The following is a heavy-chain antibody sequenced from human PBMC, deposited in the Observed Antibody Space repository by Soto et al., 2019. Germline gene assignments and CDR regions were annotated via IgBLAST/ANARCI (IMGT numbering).Heavy chain of an antibody. V-gene: IGHV3-23*01. CDR2: ASGSGSGT. D-gene: IGHD2-21*01. CDR3: AKGRPGVAAAPDY. CDR1: GFTFSYFA. J-gene: IGHJ4*02. Sequence: GGSLRRSCAASGFTFSYFAMAWVRQAPGKGLEWVSSASGSGSGTYYADSVKGRFTISRDNSKNTLFLHMTNLRAGDTALYFCAKGRPGVAAAPDYWGQGTLVTVSS.